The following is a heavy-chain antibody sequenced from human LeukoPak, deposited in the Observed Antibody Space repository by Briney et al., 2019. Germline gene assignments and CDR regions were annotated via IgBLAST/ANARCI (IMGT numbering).Heavy chain of an antibody. CDR1: GGSISSSSYY. CDR3: ARRVHSGSYSFDY. CDR2: IYYSGTT. J-gene: IGHJ4*02. D-gene: IGHD1-26*01. V-gene: IGHV4-39*01. Sequence: SQTLSLTCTVSGGSISSSSYYWGWIRQPPGKGLEWIGRIYYSGTTYYNPSLKRRVTISVDTSKNQFSLKLSSVPAADTAVYYCARRVHSGSYSFDYWGQGTLVTVSS.